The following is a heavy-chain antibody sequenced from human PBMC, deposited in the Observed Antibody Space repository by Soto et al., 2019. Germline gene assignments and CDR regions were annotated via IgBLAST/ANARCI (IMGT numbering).Heavy chain of an antibody. CDR3: ARGYYSGGSCYSVWFDS. Sequence: EVQLVESGGTLVQPGGSLRLSCAASGFSVSSNSMNWVRQAPGKGLEWVSVIYSGGSTYYADSVKGRFTTSRDNSKNMLYLQMSSLRADDTAVYYFARGYYSGGSCYSVWFDSWGQGTLVTVSS. D-gene: IGHD2-15*01. CDR1: GFSVSSNS. V-gene: IGHV3-66*01. CDR2: IYSGGST. J-gene: IGHJ5*01.